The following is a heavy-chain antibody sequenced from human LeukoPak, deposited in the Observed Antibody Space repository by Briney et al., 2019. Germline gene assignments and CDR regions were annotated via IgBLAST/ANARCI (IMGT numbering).Heavy chain of an antibody. V-gene: IGHV3-30*02. CDR3: AKDYSKTSYYGSGTYYRPNWFDP. CDR2: IRYDGSNK. CDR1: GFTFSSYG. D-gene: IGHD3-10*01. J-gene: IGHJ5*02. Sequence: GSLSLSSAAPGFTFSSYGMHWVRSAPGKGLGWVAFIRYDGSNKYYADSVKGRFTISRDNSKNTLYLQMNSLRAEDTAVYYCAKDYSKTSYYGSGTYYRPNWFDPWGQGTLVTVSS.